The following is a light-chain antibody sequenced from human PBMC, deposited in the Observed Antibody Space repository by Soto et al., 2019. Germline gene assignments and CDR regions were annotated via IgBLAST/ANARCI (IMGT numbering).Light chain of an antibody. CDR2: STN. CDR1: SASVLTSYY. J-gene: IGLJ2*01. Sequence: QAVVGQEPSFSVSPGETVTLTCGLTSASVLTSYYPSWYQQTPGQAPRTLIYSTNIRSSGVPDRFSGSILGNKAALTITGAQADDESDYYCALYVGSGTVVFGGGTKVTVL. CDR3: ALYVGSGTVV. V-gene: IGLV8-61*01.